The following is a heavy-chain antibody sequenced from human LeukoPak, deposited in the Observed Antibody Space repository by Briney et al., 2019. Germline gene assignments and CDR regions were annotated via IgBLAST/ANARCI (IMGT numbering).Heavy chain of an antibody. CDR1: GFTFSSYG. J-gene: IGHJ4*02. D-gene: IGHD1-1*01. CDR3: ARDNWNYFDY. Sequence: GGSLRLSCAASGFTFSSYGMHWVRQAPGKGLEWVAFIRFDGSNKYYADSVKGRFTISRDNSKNTLSLQMNSLRPEDTAVYYCARDNWNYFDYWGQGTLVTVSS. V-gene: IGHV3-30*02. CDR2: IRFDGSNK.